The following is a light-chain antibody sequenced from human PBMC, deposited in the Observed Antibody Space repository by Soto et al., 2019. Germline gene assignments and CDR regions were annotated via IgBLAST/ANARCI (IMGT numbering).Light chain of an antibody. J-gene: IGLJ2*01. Sequence: QSVLTQPPSVSAAPGQKVTISCSGSSSNIGSNYVSWYQQLPGTAPKLLIYDNNKRPSGIPDRFSGSKSGTSATLGITGLQTGDGADYYCGTWDTSLSAVFGGGTKLTVL. CDR3: GTWDTSLSAV. CDR1: SSNIGSNY. CDR2: DNN. V-gene: IGLV1-51*01.